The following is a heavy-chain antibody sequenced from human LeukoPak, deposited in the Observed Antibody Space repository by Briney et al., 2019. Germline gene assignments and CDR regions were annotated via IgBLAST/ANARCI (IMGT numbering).Heavy chain of an antibody. J-gene: IGHJ3*02. V-gene: IGHV3-30*04. D-gene: IGHD6-6*01. CDR3: ARTYGSSADAFDI. Sequence: GRSLRLSCAASGFTFSNYCLHWVRQAPGKGLEWVALISDDGSNKYYADSVKGRFTLSRDNAKNTLYLQMSSLRSEDTAVYYCARTYGSSADAFDIWGQGTMVTVSS. CDR2: ISDDGSNK. CDR1: GFTFSNYC.